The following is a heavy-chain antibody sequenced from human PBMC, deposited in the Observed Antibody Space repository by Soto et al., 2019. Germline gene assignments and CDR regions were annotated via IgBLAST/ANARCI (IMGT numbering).Heavy chain of an antibody. D-gene: IGHD5-18*01. J-gene: IGHJ6*02. V-gene: IGHV3-11*01. Sequence: QMQLVESGGGLVEPGGSLRLSCEASGFTFSNHYMSWIRQAPGKGLEWISYISRSGSTIYYADSVKGRFTISRDNSKNSLYLQMDCLRAEDTAMYYCGRDPELWDENVATRPSTYYYGMDVWGQGTTVTVAS. CDR2: ISRSGSTI. CDR1: GFTFSNHY. CDR3: GRDPELWDENVATRPSTYYYGMDV.